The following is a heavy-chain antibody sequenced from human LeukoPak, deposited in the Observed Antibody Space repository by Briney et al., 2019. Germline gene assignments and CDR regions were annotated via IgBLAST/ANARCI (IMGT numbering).Heavy chain of an antibody. Sequence: GGSLRLSCAASGFTFSSYGMHWVRQAPGKGLEWVAVISYDGSNKYYADSVKGRFTISRDNSKNTLYLQMNSLRAEDTAVYYCAKDLAVAGPPSAPAEYFQHWGQGTLVTVSS. V-gene: IGHV3-30*18. CDR1: GFTFSSYG. CDR3: AKDLAVAGPPSAPAEYFQH. CDR2: ISYDGSNK. D-gene: IGHD6-19*01. J-gene: IGHJ1*01.